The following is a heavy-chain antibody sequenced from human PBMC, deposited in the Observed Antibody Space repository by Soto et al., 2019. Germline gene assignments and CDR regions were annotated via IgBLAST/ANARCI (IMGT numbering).Heavy chain of an antibody. CDR3: VRGGINWNYCPSLFDY. CDR2: IHSSGNT. D-gene: IGHD1-7*01. V-gene: IGHV4-59*01. Sequence: QVQLQESGPGLLKPSETLSFTCTVSGGSISGYYWNWIRQPPGKRLEWIGYIHSSGNTNYYPSLRSRVAVSVDAAMASLSLKLNSMMPSAAAGYWWVRGGINWNYCPSLFDYWSPGTLVTVSS. CDR1: GGSISGYY. J-gene: IGHJ4*02.